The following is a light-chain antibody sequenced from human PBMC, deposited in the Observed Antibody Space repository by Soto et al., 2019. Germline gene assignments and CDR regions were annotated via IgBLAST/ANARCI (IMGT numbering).Light chain of an antibody. J-gene: IGKJ1*01. CDR3: QQYNNWPPWT. V-gene: IGKV3-15*01. CDR1: QSVSSN. CDR2: GAS. Sequence: DIVMTQPPATLSLSPGKRYTLSCRANQSVSSNLAWHQQKPGQAHTLLIYGASTRATTIPARFSGSGSGTEFTLTISSLQSEDFAVYYCQQYNNWPPWTFGQGTKV.